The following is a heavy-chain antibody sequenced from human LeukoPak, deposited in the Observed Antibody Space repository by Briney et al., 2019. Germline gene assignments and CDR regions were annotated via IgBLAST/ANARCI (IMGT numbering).Heavy chain of an antibody. D-gene: IGHD3-22*01. Sequence: SETLSLTCTVSGGSISSYYWSWIRQPPGKGLEWIGYIYYSGSTNYNPSLKSRVPISVATSNNQFSLKLSSVTAADTAVYDCARGGPYYYDSSGYYAGYYFVYWGQGTLATVSS. V-gene: IGHV4-59*01. CDR1: GGSISSYY. CDR2: IYYSGST. CDR3: ARGGPYYYDSSGYYAGYYFVY. J-gene: IGHJ4*02.